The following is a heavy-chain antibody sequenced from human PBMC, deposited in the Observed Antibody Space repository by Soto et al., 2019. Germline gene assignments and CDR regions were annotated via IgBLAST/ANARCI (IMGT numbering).Heavy chain of an antibody. D-gene: IGHD6-19*01. Sequence: ASVKVSCKASGYSFTNYGITWVRQATGQGLEWLGWISAFNGNTHYAQKVQGRVTMTTDASTSTAYMELRSLRSDDTAVYYCARDRGVAPPVAGNTHYYYYMDVWGKGTTVTVSS. J-gene: IGHJ6*03. CDR2: ISAFNGNT. CDR3: ARDRGVAPPVAGNTHYYYYMDV. V-gene: IGHV1-18*01. CDR1: GYSFTNYG.